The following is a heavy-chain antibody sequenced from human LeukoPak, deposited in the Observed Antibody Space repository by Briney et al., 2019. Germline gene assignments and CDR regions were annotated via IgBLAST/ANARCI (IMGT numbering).Heavy chain of an antibody. V-gene: IGHV1-46*01. CDR1: GYTFIRYY. Sequence: GASVKVSCKASGYTFIRYYIHWVRQAPGQGLEWMGIVNPSGDSTNYARKFQGRVTMTRDTSTSTVYMELSSLRSEDTAVYYCARWTTTYLDYWGQGTLVTVSS. CDR3: ARWTTTYLDY. CDR2: VNPSGDST. J-gene: IGHJ4*02. D-gene: IGHD3/OR15-3a*01.